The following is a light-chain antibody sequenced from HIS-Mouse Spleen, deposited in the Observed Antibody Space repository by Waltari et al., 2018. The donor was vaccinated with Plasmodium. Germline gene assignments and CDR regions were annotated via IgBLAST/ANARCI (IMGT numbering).Light chain of an antibody. J-gene: IGLJ2*01. Sequence: QSALTQPPSASGSPGQSVTISCTGPSSDVCGYNYVSWYQQHPGQAPKLMIYEVSKRPSGVPDRFSCSKSGNTASLTVSGLQAEDEADYYCSSYAGSNNLVFGGGTKLTVL. CDR3: SSYAGSNNLV. CDR1: SSDVCGYNY. CDR2: EVS. V-gene: IGLV2-8*01.